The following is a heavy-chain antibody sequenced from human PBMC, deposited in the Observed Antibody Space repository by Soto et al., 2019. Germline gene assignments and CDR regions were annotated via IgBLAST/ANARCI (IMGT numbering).Heavy chain of an antibody. J-gene: IGHJ6*02. D-gene: IGHD3-3*01. Sequence: ASVKVSCKASGYTFTSYAMHWVRRAPGQRLEWMGWINAGNGNTKYSQKFQGRVTITRDTSASTAYMELSSLRSEDTAVYYCARSESNYDFWSGYYTRSDYYYGMDVWGQGTTVTVSS. CDR2: INAGNGNT. CDR1: GYTFTSYA. V-gene: IGHV1-3*01. CDR3: ARSESNYDFWSGYYTRSDYYYGMDV.